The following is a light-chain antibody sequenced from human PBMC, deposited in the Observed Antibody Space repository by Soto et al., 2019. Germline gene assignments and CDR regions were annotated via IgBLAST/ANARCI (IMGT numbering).Light chain of an antibody. J-gene: IGLJ1*01. CDR1: TGAVTNGHY. CDR2: DTT. V-gene: IGLV7-46*01. CDR3: LLSYNGPYV. Sequence: QAVVTQEPSLTVSPGGTVTLTCGSSTGAVTNGHYPYWFQQKPGQAPRTLIYDTTNRHSCTPARFSGSLLGGKAALTLSGAQPEDEAEYYCLLSYNGPYVFGTGTQLTVL.